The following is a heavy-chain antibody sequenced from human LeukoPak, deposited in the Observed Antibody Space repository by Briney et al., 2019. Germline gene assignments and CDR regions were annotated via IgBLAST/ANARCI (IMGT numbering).Heavy chain of an antibody. CDR3: AKESPQFDY. CDR1: GYTFSSYA. Sequence: GGSLRLSCVASGYTFSSYAMRWGRQAPGGGLEWVSVISGSGGSTYYTDSVKGRFTISRDNSKNTLYLQMNSLRAEDTAVYYCAKESPQFDYWGQGNLVTVSS. J-gene: IGHJ4*02. CDR2: ISGSGGST. V-gene: IGHV3-23*01.